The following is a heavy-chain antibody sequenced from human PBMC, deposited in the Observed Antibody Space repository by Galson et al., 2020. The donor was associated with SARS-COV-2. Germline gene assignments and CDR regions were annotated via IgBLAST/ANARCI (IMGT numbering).Heavy chain of an antibody. CDR3: AKDYDILTGPI. CDR2: ISARGDAT. V-gene: IGHV3-23*01. J-gene: IGHJ4*02. CDR1: GFAFSTYA. Sequence: GGSLRLSCAASGFAFSTYALSWVRQAPGRGLELVSAISARGDATYYADSVKGRFTISRDNSKNTLYLQMNSLRAEDTAVYYCAKDYDILTGPIWGQGTLVTVSS. D-gene: IGHD3-9*01.